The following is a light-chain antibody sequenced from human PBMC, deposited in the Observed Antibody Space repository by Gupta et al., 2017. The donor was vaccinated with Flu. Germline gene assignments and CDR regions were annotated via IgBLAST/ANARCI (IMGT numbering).Light chain of an antibody. J-gene: IGLJ2*01. CDR2: AKN. Sequence: TDRMTGKGDIVRNTYESWYQQRPGEAPDLLLNAKNIRRPGITDQLSGSSSGNTASFTITGAQAADEVDYYCNSRDSTDNHKVVFGGGTKLTVL. V-gene: IGLV3-19*01. CDR1: IVRNTY. CDR3: NSRDSTDNHKVV.